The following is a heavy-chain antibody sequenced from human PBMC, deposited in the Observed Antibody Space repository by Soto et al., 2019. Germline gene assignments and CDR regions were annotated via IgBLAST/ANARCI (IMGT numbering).Heavy chain of an antibody. Sequence: SETLSLTCTVSGGSISSGDCYWSWIRQPPGKGLEWIGYIYYSGSTYYNPSLKSRVTISLDTSKNQFSLKLSSVTAADTAVYYCARVRREYDNSGPVDYWGQGTLVTVSS. V-gene: IGHV4-30-4*01. CDR3: ARVRREYDNSGPVDY. D-gene: IGHD3-22*01. CDR2: IYYSGST. J-gene: IGHJ4*02. CDR1: GGSISSGDCY.